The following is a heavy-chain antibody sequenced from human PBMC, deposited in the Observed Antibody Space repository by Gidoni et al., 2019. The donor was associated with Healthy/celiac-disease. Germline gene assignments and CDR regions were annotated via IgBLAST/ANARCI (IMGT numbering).Heavy chain of an antibody. CDR2: IIPIFGTA. Sequence: QVQLVQSGAEVKKPGSSVQVSCKASGGTFSSYAISWVRQAPGQGLEWMGGIIPIFGTANYEKKFQGRVTITADESTSTAYMELSSLRSEDTAVYYCARAGAGTGYYPVDYWGKGTLVTVSS. J-gene: IGHJ4*02. CDR1: GGTFSSYA. V-gene: IGHV1-69*01. CDR3: ARAGAGTGYYPVDY. D-gene: IGHD3-9*01.